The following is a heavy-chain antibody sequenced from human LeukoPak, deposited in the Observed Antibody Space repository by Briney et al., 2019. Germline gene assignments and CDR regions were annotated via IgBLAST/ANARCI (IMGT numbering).Heavy chain of an antibody. D-gene: IGHD1-26*01. CDR2: IYYSGST. Sequence: SETLSLTCTVSGYSISSGYYWGWIRQPPGKGLEWIGSIYYSGSTYYNPSLKSRVTISVDTSKNQFSLKLSSVTAADTAVYYCASSTSGSLSFDYWGQGTLVTVSS. V-gene: IGHV4-38-2*02. J-gene: IGHJ4*02. CDR3: ASSTSGSLSFDY. CDR1: GYSISSGYY.